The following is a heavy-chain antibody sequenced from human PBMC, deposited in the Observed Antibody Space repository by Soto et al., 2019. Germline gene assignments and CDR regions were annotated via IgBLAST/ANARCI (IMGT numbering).Heavy chain of an antibody. CDR1: GFTFSSYS. CDR2: ISSSSSYI. J-gene: IGHJ4*02. V-gene: IGHV3-21*01. CDR3: ARDVLAAAGHFDY. D-gene: IGHD6-13*01. Sequence: GGSLRLSCEASGFTFSSYSMNWVRQAPGKGLEWVSSISSSSSYIYYADSVKGRFTISRDNAKNSLYLQMNSLRAEDTAVYYCARDVLAAAGHFDYWGQGTLVTVSS.